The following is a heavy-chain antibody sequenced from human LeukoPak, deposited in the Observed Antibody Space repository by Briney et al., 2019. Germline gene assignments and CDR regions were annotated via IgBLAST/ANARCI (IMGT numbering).Heavy chain of an antibody. CDR1: GGSFNGYY. Sequence: PSETLSLTCAVYGGSFNGYYWSWIRQPPGKGLEWIGEINHSGSTNYNPSLKSRVTISVDTSKNQFSLKLSSVTAADTAVYYCARRYCSSTSCYMDYWGQGTLVTVSS. CDR2: INHSGST. V-gene: IGHV4-34*01. CDR3: ARRYCSSTSCYMDY. J-gene: IGHJ4*02. D-gene: IGHD2-2*02.